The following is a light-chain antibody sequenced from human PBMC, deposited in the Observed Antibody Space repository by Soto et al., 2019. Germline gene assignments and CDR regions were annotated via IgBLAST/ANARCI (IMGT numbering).Light chain of an antibody. V-gene: IGLV2-23*01. J-gene: IGLJ2*01. Sequence: QSALTQPACVSGSPGQSITISCTGTSSDVGSYNLVSWYQQHPGKAPKLMIYEGSKRPSGVSNRFSGSKSGNTASLTISGLQAEDEADYYCCSYAGSRGLVFGGGTKLTVL. CDR3: CSYAGSRGLV. CDR2: EGS. CDR1: SSDVGSYNL.